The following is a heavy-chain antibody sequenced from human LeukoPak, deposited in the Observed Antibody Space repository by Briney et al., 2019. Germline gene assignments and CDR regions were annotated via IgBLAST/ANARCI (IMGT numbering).Heavy chain of an antibody. CDR3: ARLYCGGDCYPPSYFDLSPFFDY. CDR1: GGSISSGGYS. Sequence: PSETLSLTCAVSGGSISSGGYSWSWIRQPPGKGLEWIGYIYHSGSTYYNPSLKSRVTISVDRSKNQFSLKLSSVTAADTAVYYCARLYCGGDCYPPSYFDLSPFFDYWGQGTLVTVSS. D-gene: IGHD2-21*02. V-gene: IGHV4-30-2*01. J-gene: IGHJ4*02. CDR2: IYHSGST.